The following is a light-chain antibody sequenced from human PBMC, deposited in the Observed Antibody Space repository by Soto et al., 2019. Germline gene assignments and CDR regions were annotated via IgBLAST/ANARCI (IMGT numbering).Light chain of an antibody. Sequence: EIVLTQSPGTLSLSPGERATLSCRASQSVSSSYLAWYQQKPGQAPRLLIYGASSRASGIPDRFSGSESGTDFTLTISRLEPEDFAVYYCQQYGSSLQTFGQGTKVDIK. J-gene: IGKJ1*01. V-gene: IGKV3-20*01. CDR1: QSVSSSY. CDR2: GAS. CDR3: QQYGSSLQT.